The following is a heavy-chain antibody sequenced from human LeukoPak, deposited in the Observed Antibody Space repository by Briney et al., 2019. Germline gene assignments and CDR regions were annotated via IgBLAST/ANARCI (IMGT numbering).Heavy chain of an antibody. CDR2: IYYSGST. CDR3: ARERAQWFGELSIWFDP. V-gene: IGHV4-61*01. Sequence: PSETLSLTCTVSGGSVSGGSYYWSWIRQPPGKGLEWIGYIYYSGSTNYNPSLKSRVTISVDTSKNQFSLKLSSVTAADTAVYYCARERAQWFGELSIWFDPWGQGTLVTVSS. J-gene: IGHJ5*02. CDR1: GGSVSGGSYY. D-gene: IGHD3-10*01.